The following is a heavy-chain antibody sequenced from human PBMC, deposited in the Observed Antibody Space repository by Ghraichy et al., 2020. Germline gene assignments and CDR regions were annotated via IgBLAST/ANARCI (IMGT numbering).Heavy chain of an antibody. V-gene: IGHV4-59*01. CDR3: ARSNSGYDSLPFDY. D-gene: IGHD5-12*01. CDR1: GGSISSYY. CDR2: IYYSGST. J-gene: IGHJ4*02. Sequence: SETLSLTCTVSGGSISSYYWSWIRQPPGKGLDWIGYIYYSGSTNYNPSLKSRVTISVDTSKNQFSLKLSSVTAADTAVYYCARSNSGYDSLPFDYWGQGTLVTVSS.